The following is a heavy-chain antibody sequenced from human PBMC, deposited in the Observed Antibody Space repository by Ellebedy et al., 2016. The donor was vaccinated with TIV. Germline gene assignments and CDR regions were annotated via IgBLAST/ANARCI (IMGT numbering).Heavy chain of an antibody. CDR1: GFIFSNTC. Sequence: GGSLRLSCAASGFIFSNTCMNWVRQAPGKGLEWVSHISTSGYTKYYAESVKGRFTISRDNAKNSLYLQMNSLRDEDTAVYYCARDPADYWGQGTLVTVSS. CDR3: ARDPADY. CDR2: ISTSGYTK. J-gene: IGHJ4*02. V-gene: IGHV3-48*02.